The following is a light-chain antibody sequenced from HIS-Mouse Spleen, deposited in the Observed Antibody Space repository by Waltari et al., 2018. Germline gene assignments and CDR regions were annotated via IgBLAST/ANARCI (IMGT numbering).Light chain of an antibody. CDR3: QQYGSSPRT. CDR2: GAS. CDR1: QGVSSSY. Sequence: EIVLTQSPGTLSLSPGERATLSCRASQGVSSSYLAWYQQKPGQAPRLLIYGASSRATGIPDRLSGSGSGTDFTLTISRPEPEDFAVYYCQQYGSSPRTFGQGTKVEIK. V-gene: IGKV3-20*01. J-gene: IGKJ1*01.